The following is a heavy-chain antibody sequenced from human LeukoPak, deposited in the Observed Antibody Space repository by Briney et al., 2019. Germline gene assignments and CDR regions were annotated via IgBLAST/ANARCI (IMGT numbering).Heavy chain of an antibody. CDR2: INHSGST. J-gene: IGHJ4*02. V-gene: IGHV4-34*01. Sequence: SETLSLTCAVHGGSFSGYYWSWIRQPPGKGLEWIGEINHSGSTNYNPSLKSRVTISVDTPKNQFSLKLRSVTAADTAGYYCARGWGGYPAGYWGQGTLVTVSS. CDR3: ARGWGGYPAGY. D-gene: IGHD6-25*01. CDR1: GGSFSGYY.